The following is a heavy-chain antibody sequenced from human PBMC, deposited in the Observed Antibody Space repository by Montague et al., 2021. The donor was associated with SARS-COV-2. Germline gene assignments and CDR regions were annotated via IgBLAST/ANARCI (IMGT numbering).Heavy chain of an antibody. Sequence: SETLSLTCAVYGGSFSDYHWTWILRSPGGGRVGIRRVNHGGGTKYNTSRKNRITISIDTSTNQFSLQLTTVTAADTAVFYCSRGAPGYWGQGTLVTVSS. J-gene: IGHJ4*02. D-gene: IGHD1-1*01. CDR3: SRGAPGY. V-gene: IGHV4-34*01. CDR1: GGSFSDYH. CDR2: VNHGGGT.